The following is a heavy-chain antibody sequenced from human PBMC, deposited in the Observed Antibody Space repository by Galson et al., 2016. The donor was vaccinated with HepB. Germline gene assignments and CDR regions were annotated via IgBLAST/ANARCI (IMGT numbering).Heavy chain of an antibody. D-gene: IGHD6-13*01. V-gene: IGHV1-46*01. CDR2: INANGGSP. CDR1: GYTFTRYY. J-gene: IGHJ1*01. CDR3: ARASSRDRSRCYGAEYSQH. Sequence: SVKVSCKASGYTFTRYYMHWVRQAPGQGLEWMALINANGGSPSYSQKFQGRFTMTRDTSTSTVYMELSSLRSEATAVYYCARASSRDRSRCYGAEYSQHWGQGTLVTVSS.